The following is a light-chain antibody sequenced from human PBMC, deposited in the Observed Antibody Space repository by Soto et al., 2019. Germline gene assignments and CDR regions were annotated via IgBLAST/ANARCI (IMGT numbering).Light chain of an antibody. CDR1: SSDVGGYNY. J-gene: IGLJ1*01. CDR2: DVT. V-gene: IGLV2-14*01. Sequence: QSALTQPASVSGSPGQSFTISCTGTSSDVGGYNYVSWYQQHPVKAPKLMIYDVTNRPSGVADRFAGSKSGNTASLTISGLQAEDEADYYCSSYTSSSTTYVFGTGTKVTVL. CDR3: SSYTSSSTTYV.